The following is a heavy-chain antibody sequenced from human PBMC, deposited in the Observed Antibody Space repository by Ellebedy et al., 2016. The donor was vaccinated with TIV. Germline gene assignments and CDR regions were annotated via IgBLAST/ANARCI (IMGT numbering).Heavy chain of an antibody. V-gene: IGHV3-74*01. CDR2: INSDGSST. CDR3: AKGMDYFDY. J-gene: IGHJ4*02. CDR1: GFTFSSYW. Sequence: GESLKISCAASGFTFSSYWMHWVRQAPGKGLVWVSRINSDGSSTNYADSVKGRFTISRDNAKNTLYLQMNSLRAEDTAVHYCAKGMDYFDYWGQGTLVTVSS. D-gene: IGHD5-24*01.